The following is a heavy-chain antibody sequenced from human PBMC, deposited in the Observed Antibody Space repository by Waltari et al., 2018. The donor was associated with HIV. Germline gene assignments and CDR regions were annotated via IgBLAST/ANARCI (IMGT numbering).Heavy chain of an antibody. D-gene: IGHD2-21*01. CDR3: ARGVAFGGYYYGMDV. CDR1: GGSLSCYY. CDR2: IYYSGST. Sequence: QVQLQASGPGLVKPSETLSLTCTVAGGSLSCYYWSWIRQPPGKGLEWSGYIYYSGSTNYNPSLNIRVTISVDTSKNQFSLKLSSVTAADTAVYYCARGVAFGGYYYGMDVWGQGTTVTVAS. V-gene: IGHV4-59*01. J-gene: IGHJ6*02.